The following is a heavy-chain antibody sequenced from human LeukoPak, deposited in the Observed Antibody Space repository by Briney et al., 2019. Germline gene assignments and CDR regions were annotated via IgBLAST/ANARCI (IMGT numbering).Heavy chain of an antibody. CDR2: IYYSGST. D-gene: IGHD4-17*01. J-gene: IGHJ1*01. CDR1: GYSISSGYY. V-gene: IGHV4-38-2*02. Sequence: PSETLSLTCTVSGYSISSGYYWGWIRQPPGKGLEWIGSIYYSGSTYYNPSLKSRVTISVDTSKNQFSLKLSSVTAADTAVYYCAGGHGDYFAEYFQHWGQGTLVTVSS. CDR3: AGGHGDYFAEYFQH.